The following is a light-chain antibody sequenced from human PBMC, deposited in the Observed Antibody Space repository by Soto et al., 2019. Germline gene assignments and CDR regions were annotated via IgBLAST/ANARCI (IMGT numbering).Light chain of an antibody. CDR1: QNIRNY. V-gene: IGKV1-39*01. CDR3: QQSFGAPFT. Sequence: DIQMTHSPSSLSASVGDRVTITCRASQNIRNYLNWYQQKPGKAPKXLIYAAFSLPSGVPSRFSGSDSGPDLTITISGLLPEDFETYFCQQSFGAPFTFGPGTKVDIK. J-gene: IGKJ3*01. CDR2: AAF.